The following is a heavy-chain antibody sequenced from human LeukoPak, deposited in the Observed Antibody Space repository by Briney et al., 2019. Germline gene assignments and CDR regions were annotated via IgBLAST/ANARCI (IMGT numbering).Heavy chain of an antibody. V-gene: IGHV1-69*05. CDR3: ARSAFYGSGSYYDY. CDR1: EGTFSSYA. Sequence: SVKVSCKASEGTFSSYAISWVRQAPGQGLEWMGGIIPIFGTANYAQKFQGRATITTDESTSTAYMELSSLRSEDTAVYYCARSAFYGSGSYYDYWGQGTLVTVSS. J-gene: IGHJ4*02. D-gene: IGHD3-10*01. CDR2: IIPIFGTA.